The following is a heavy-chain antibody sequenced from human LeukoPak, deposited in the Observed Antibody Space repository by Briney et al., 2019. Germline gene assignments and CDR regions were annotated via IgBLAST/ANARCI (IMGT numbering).Heavy chain of an antibody. J-gene: IGHJ5*02. V-gene: IGHV3-53*01. CDR3: ARLEVRGVIGP. Sequence: GGSLRLSCEASGFTVSSNYMNWVRQAPGKGLEWVSIIYSSGVAYYADSVKGRFTISRDNSKNTLYLQMNSVKAEDTAVYYCARLEVRGVIGPWGQGTLVTVSS. D-gene: IGHD3-10*01. CDR2: IYSSGVA. CDR1: GFTVSSNY.